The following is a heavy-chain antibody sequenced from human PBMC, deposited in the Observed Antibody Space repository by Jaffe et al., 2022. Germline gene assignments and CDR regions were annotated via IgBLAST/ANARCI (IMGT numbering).Heavy chain of an antibody. CDR2: IRNDGKNQ. CDR1: GFAFSNYG. CDR3: AKSSSWGGIEVAGSYFDY. V-gene: IGHV3-30*02. D-gene: IGHD6-19*01. Sequence: QVQLVESGGGVVQPGGSLRISCAASGFAFSNYGMHWVRQAPGKGLEWVAFIRNDGKNQYCADSVKGRFTVSRDNSENTLFLHMTSLRIEDTAVFYCAKSSSWGGIEVAGSYFDYWSQGTQVTVSS. J-gene: IGHJ4*02.